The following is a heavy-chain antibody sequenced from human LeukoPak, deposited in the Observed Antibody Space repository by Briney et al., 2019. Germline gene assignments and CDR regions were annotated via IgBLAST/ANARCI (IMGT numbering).Heavy chain of an antibody. CDR3: ARDHCTSSGCYEYYYYGVDV. CDR1: GYTFTDYY. CDR2: INPNSGGT. J-gene: IGHJ6*02. V-gene: IGHV1-2*02. D-gene: IGHD2-2*01. Sequence: ASVKVSCKASGYTFTDYYIQWVRQAPGQGLEWMGWINPNSGGTNSAQKFQGGVTMTRDTSVSTAYMELSRLRSDDTAVYYCARDHCTSSGCYEYYYYGVDVWGQGTTVTVSS.